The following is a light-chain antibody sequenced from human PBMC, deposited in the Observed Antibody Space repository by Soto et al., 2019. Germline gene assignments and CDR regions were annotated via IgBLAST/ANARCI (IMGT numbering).Light chain of an antibody. CDR1: QSVSSSY. V-gene: IGKV3-20*01. J-gene: IGKJ1*01. CDR2: GAS. CDR3: QQYGSSPH. Sequence: EIVLTQSPGTLSLSPGERATLSCRASQSVSSSYLAWYQQKPGQAPRLLIYGASSRAAGIPDRFSGSGSGTEFTLTISRLEPEDFAVYYCQQYGSSPHFGQGTKVDIK.